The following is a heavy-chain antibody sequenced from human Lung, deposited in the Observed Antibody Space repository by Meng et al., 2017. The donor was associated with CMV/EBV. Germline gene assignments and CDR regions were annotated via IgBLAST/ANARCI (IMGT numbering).Heavy chain of an antibody. Sequence: QVQLQESGPGLVKPSQTLSLTCTGSGGSISSCDYYWSWIRQPPGKGLEWIGYIYYSGSTYYNPSLKSRVTISVDTSKNQFSLKLSSVTAADTAVYYCAREDSNREEDWFDPWGQGTLVTVSS. V-gene: IGHV4-30-4*08. CDR3: AREDSNREEDWFDP. CDR2: IYYSGST. D-gene: IGHD4-11*01. J-gene: IGHJ5*02. CDR1: GGSISSCDYY.